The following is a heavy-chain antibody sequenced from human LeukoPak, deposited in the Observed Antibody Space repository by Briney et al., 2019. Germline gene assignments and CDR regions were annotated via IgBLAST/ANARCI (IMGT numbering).Heavy chain of an antibody. CDR2: IKQDRSEK. Sequence: GGSLRLSCAASGFTFSSYWMSWVRQAPGKGLEWVANIKQDRSEKYYVDSVKGRFTISRDNAKNSLYLQMNSLRADDTAVYYCARDGASRPDFWSGYYYYYYYMDVWGKGTTVTVSS. D-gene: IGHD3-3*01. CDR3: ARDGASRPDFWSGYYYYYYYMDV. J-gene: IGHJ6*03. CDR1: GFTFSSYW. V-gene: IGHV3-7*01.